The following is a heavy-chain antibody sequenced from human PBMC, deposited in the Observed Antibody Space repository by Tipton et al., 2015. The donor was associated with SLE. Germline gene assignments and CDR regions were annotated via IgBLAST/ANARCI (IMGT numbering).Heavy chain of an antibody. CDR1: GDSIGIYY. Sequence: TLSLTCTVSGDSIGIYYWNWIRQPPGKRLEWIANIYYSGSTNYNPSLKSRVTISVDTSKNQFSLKLSSVTAADTAMYYCARHFHDGTHSVYFDYWGQGTLVTVSS. D-gene: IGHD1-26*01. V-gene: IGHV4-59*08. CDR3: ARHFHDGTHSVYFDY. J-gene: IGHJ4*02. CDR2: IYYSGST.